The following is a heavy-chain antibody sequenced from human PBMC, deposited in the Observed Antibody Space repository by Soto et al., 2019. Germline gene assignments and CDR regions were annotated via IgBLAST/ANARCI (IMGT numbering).Heavy chain of an antibody. Sequence: ASVKVSCKASGYTFTSYDINWVRQATGQGLEWMGWMNPNSGNTGDAQKFQGRVTMTRNTSISTAYMELSSLRSEDTAVYYCASRGFTMVRGVMEDYWGQGTLVTVSS. V-gene: IGHV1-8*01. CDR3: ASRGFTMVRGVMEDY. J-gene: IGHJ4*02. D-gene: IGHD3-10*01. CDR1: GYTFTSYD. CDR2: MNPNSGNT.